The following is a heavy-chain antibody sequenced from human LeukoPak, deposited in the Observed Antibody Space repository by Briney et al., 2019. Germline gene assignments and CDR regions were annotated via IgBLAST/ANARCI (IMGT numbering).Heavy chain of an antibody. CDR1: GYTFTSYG. J-gene: IGHJ6*03. V-gene: IGHV1-18*01. CDR3: ARGVYSSSWYYYYCYMDV. Sequence: GASVKVSCKASGYTFTSYGISWVRQAPGQGLEWMGWISAYNGNTNYAQKLQGRVTMTTDTSTSTAYMELRSLRSDDTAVYYCARGVYSSSWYYYYCYMDVWGKGTTVTVSS. CDR2: ISAYNGNT. D-gene: IGHD6-13*01.